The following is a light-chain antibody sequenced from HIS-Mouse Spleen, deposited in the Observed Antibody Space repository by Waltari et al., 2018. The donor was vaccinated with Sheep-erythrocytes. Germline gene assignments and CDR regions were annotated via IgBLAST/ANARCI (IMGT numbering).Light chain of an antibody. CDR1: QSVLYSSNNKNY. CDR2: WAA. V-gene: IGKV4-1*01. Sequence: DIVMTQSPDSLAVSLGERATINCKSSQSVLYSSNNKNYLAWYQQKPGPPPKLLIYWAATRESGVPDRFSGSGSGTDFTLTISSLQAEDVAVYYCQQYYSTLLTFGGGTK. CDR3: QQYYSTLLT. J-gene: IGKJ4*01.